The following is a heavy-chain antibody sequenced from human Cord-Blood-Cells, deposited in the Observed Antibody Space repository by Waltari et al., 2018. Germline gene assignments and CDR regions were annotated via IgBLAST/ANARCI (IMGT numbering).Heavy chain of an antibody. CDR3: ARVGGFGSGSYYFDY. CDR1: GYSISSGYY. D-gene: IGHD3-10*01. V-gene: IGHV4-38-2*02. CDR2: SHHSGGP. J-gene: IGHJ4*02. Sequence: QVQLQESGPGLVKPSETLSLTCTVSGYSISSGYYWGWIRQPPGKGLEWIGSSHHSGGPNYNPSVRGRVTMSVDTSKNQFSLKLSSVTAADTAVYYCARVGGFGSGSYYFDYWGQGTLVTVSS.